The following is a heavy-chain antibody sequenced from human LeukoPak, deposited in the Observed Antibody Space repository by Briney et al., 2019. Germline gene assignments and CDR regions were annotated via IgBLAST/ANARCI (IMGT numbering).Heavy chain of an antibody. CDR2: IFVGSGNT. CDR3: AAEYMTRNYYYGMDV. V-gene: IGHV1-58*02. D-gene: IGHD1-14*01. Sequence: GASVKVSCKASGFTFTSSAMQWVRQARAQRLEWIGWIFVGSGNTNYAQKFQERVTITRDMSTSTAYMELSSLRSEDTAVYYCAAEYMTRNYYYGMDVWGQGTTVTVSS. J-gene: IGHJ6*02. CDR1: GFTFTSSA.